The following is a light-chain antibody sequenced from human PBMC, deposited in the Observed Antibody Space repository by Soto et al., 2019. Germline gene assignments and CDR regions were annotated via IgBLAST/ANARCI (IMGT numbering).Light chain of an antibody. CDR3: VALADNRSTRV. J-gene: IGLJ3*02. Sequence: QSVLTQPPSLSGTPGQTVTISCIGSRSNIGSAIVHWYQQVPGTAPKHLIYMNSQRTSGGPDRFSGSKSGTSASLVNTWLRPEYEADYNCVALADNRSTRVFGEGNKLTV. CDR2: MNS. CDR1: RSNIGSAI. V-gene: IGLV1-47*01.